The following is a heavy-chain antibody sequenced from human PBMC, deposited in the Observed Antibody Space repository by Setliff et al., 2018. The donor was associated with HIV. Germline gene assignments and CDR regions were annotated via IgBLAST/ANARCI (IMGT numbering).Heavy chain of an antibody. D-gene: IGHD2-21*02. Sequence: ASVKVSCKASGYTFTSYAMHWVRQAPGQRLEWMGWINAGNGNTKYSQKFQGRVTITRDTSASTAYMELSSLRSEDTAVYYCARDRAAYCSGDCYPDAFDIWGQGTVVTVSS. V-gene: IGHV1-3*01. J-gene: IGHJ3*02. CDR2: INAGNGNT. CDR3: ARDRAAYCSGDCYPDAFDI. CDR1: GYTFTSYA.